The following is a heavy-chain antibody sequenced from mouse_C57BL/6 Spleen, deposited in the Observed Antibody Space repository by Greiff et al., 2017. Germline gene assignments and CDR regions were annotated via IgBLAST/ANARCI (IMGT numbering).Heavy chain of an antibody. CDR3: ARGGDERDFDY. V-gene: IGHV1-82*01. D-gene: IGHD2-13*01. J-gene: IGHJ2*01. CDR2: IYPGDGAT. CDR1: GYAFSGSW. Sequence: QVQLQQSGPELVKPGASVKISCKASGYAFSGSWMNWVKQRPGKGLEWIGRIYPGDGATSYNGKFKGKATLTVDKSSITAYMQLSILTSEDSAVSFCARGGDERDFDYWGQGTTRTVSS.